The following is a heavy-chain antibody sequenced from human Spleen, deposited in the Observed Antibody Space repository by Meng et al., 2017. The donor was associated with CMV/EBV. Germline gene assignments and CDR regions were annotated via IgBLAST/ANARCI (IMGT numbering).Heavy chain of an antibody. CDR2: INWNGGST. CDR3: ATNAQLYGYWYFDL. V-gene: IGHV3-20*01. D-gene: IGHD2-2*01. Sequence: GGSLRLSCAASGFTFDDYGMSWVRQAPGKGLEWVSGINWNGGSTGYADSVKGRFTISRDNTKNSLYLQMNSLRAEDTALYHCATNAQLYGYWYFDLWGRGTLVTVSS. CDR1: GFTFDDYG. J-gene: IGHJ2*01.